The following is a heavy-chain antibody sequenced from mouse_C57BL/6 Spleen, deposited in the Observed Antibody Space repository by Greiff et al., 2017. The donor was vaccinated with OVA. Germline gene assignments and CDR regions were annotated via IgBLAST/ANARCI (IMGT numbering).Heavy chain of an antibody. J-gene: IGHJ3*01. CDR1: GYTFTSYD. CDR2: IYPRDGST. CDR3: AREGGYGGFAY. V-gene: IGHV1-85*01. Sequence: QVQLKQSGPELVKPGASVKLSCKASGYTFTSYDINWVKQRPGQGLEWIGWIYPRDGSTKYNEKFKGKATLTVDTSSSTAYMELHSLTSEDSAVYFCAREGGYGGFAYWGQGTLVTVSA. D-gene: IGHD2-2*01.